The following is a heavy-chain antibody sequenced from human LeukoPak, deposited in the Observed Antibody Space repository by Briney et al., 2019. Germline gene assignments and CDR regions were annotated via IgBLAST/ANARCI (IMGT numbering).Heavy chain of an antibody. J-gene: IGHJ4*02. D-gene: IGHD2-21*02. CDR1: GFTFSSYG. CDR3: ARDRGGDIPFDY. Sequence: GRSLRLSCAASGFTFSSYGMHWVRQAPGKGLEWVAVIWYDGSNKYYADSVKGRFTISRDNSKNTLYLQMNSLRAEDTAVDYCARDRGGDIPFDYWGQGTLVTVSS. V-gene: IGHV3-33*01. CDR2: IWYDGSNK.